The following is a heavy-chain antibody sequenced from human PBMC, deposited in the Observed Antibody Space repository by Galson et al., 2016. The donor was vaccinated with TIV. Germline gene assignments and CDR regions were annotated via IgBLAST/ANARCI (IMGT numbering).Heavy chain of an antibody. V-gene: IGHV1-3*01. CDR1: GYTFINYA. CDR3: ATVEGCGGSCYFFDD. D-gene: IGHD2-15*01. J-gene: IGHJ4*02. CDR2: INAANGDT. Sequence: SVKVSCKASGYTFINYAIHWVRQAPGQRLEWMGWINAANGDTKSSQKFQGRVTTTRDTSANTAYMELSSLRSEDTAVYYCATVEGCGGSCYFFDDWGQGTLVIVSS.